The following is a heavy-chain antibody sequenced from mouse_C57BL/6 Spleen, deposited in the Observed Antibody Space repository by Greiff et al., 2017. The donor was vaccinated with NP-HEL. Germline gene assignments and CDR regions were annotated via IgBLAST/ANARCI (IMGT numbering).Heavy chain of an antibody. CDR3: ARRQLRLLSMDY. D-gene: IGHD3-2*02. J-gene: IGHJ4*01. CDR1: GFTFSDYY. Sequence: EVKLVESGGGLVQPGGSLKLSCAASGFTFSDYYMYWVRQTPEKRLEWVANISNGGGSTYYPDTVKGRFTISRDNAKNTLYLQMSRLKSEDTAMYYCARRQLRLLSMDYWGQGTSVTVSS. CDR2: ISNGGGST. V-gene: IGHV5-12*01.